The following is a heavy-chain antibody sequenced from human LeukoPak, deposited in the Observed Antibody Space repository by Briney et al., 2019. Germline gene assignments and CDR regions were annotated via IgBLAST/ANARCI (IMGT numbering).Heavy chain of an antibody. CDR2: IYRDGTT. CDR3: ASSTEGEPIRGY. Sequence: GGSLRLSCAASGFTVSSNYMSWVRQAPGKGLEWVSVIYRDGTTYYADSVKGRFTISRDNSKNTVYLQMNSLRAEDTAVFYCASSTEGEPIRGYWGPGTLVTVSS. CDR1: GFTVSSNY. J-gene: IGHJ4*02. V-gene: IGHV3-53*01. D-gene: IGHD3-16*01.